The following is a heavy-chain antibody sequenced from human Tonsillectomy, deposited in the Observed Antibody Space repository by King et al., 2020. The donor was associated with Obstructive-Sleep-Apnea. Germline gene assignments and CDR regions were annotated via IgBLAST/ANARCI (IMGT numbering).Heavy chain of an antibody. D-gene: IGHD3-16*01. CDR2: IYYSVTT. CDR1: GDSISSSSDC. Sequence: QLQESGPGLVKPSETLSLTCTVSGDSISSSSDCWGWIRQPPGNGLECVGSIYYSVTTYYNPSLGSGVTISVDTSANQFSLKLNSVTAADTAVYYCARATRLKKIGAWGYWGQGTLVTVSS. J-gene: IGHJ4*02. V-gene: IGHV4-39*07. CDR3: ARATRLKKIGAWGY.